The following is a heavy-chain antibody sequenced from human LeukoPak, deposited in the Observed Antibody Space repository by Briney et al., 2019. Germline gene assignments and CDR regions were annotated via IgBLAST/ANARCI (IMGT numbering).Heavy chain of an antibody. D-gene: IGHD2-15*01. J-gene: IGHJ4*02. CDR3: ARGGNLGYCSGGSCYAFDY. CDR1: GYTFTSYA. V-gene: IGHV1-3*01. CDR2: INAGNGNT. Sequence: ASVKVSCKASGYTFTSYAMHWVRQAPGQRLEWMGWINAGNGNTKYSQKFRGRVTITRDTSASTAYMELSSLRSEDTAVYYCARGGNLGYCSGGSCYAFDYWGQGTLVTVSS.